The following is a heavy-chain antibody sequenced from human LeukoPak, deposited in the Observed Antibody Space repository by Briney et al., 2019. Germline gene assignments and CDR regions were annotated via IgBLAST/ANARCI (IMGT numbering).Heavy chain of an antibody. J-gene: IGHJ4*02. CDR2: INENGGET. D-gene: IGHD6-19*01. CDR1: GFTFSKDG. Sequence: GGSLRLSCAASGFTFSKDGMSWVRQAPGKGLEWVATINENGGETYYADSVKGRFTISRDNSKNTVLLQMNILRADDTALYYCTKGDGGWYPIDYWGQGTLVIVSS. V-gene: IGHV3-23*01. CDR3: TKGDGGWYPIDY.